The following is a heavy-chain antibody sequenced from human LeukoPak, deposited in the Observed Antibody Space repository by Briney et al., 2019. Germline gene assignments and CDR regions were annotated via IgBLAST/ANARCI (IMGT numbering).Heavy chain of an antibody. CDR1: GFTFSSYA. CDR3: ARDRRIIAVAGTFDY. Sequence: GGSLRLSCAASGFTFSSYAMHWVRQAPGKGLEWVALIAYDGSSEYHADSVKGRFDISRDNSKNTLYLQMNSLRPEDTAVYYCARDRRIIAVAGTFDYWGQGTLVTVSS. CDR2: IAYDGSSE. V-gene: IGHV3-30*09. D-gene: IGHD6-19*01. J-gene: IGHJ4*02.